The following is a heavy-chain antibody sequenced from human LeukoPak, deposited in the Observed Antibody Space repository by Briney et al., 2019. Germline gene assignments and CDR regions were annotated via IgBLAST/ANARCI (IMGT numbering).Heavy chain of an antibody. CDR3: ARATSIMGAANWFDP. D-gene: IGHD1-26*01. CDR1: GFTLSSYG. CDR2: IRYDGTNK. V-gene: IGHV3-30*02. J-gene: IGHJ5*02. Sequence: GGSLRLSCAASGFTLSSYGMHWVRQAPGKGLEWVAFIRYDGTNKYYADSVKGRFTISRDNSKNTLYLQMNSLRSKDTAVYYCARATSIMGAANWFDPRGQGTLVTVSS.